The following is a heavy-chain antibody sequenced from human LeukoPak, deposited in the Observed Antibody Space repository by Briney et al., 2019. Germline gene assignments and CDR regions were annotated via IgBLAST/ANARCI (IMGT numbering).Heavy chain of an antibody. Sequence: ASVKVSCKTSGYTFTSFDTHWVRQATGQGLEWMGWMKPNDGNRGFAQKFQGRLTMTSDTSLVTAYMELTSLTSDDTAVYYCARGDSVAGTSNYFDSWGQGTLVTVSS. V-gene: IGHV1-8*01. J-gene: IGHJ5*01. D-gene: IGHD6-19*01. CDR1: GYTFTSFD. CDR2: MKPNDGNR. CDR3: ARGDSVAGTSNYFDS.